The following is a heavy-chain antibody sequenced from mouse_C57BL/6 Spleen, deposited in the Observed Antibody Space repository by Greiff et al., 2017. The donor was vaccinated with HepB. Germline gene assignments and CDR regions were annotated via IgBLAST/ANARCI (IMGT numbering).Heavy chain of an antibody. D-gene: IGHD2-10*02. V-gene: IGHV1-53*01. Sequence: QVQLQQSGTELVKPGASVKLSCKASGYTFTSYWMHWVKQRPGQGLEWIGNINPSNGGTNYNEKFKSKATLTVDKSSSTAYMQLSSLTSEDSAVYYCAREGRAYGDYFDYWGQGTTLTVSS. CDR1: GYTFTSYW. CDR3: AREGRAYGDYFDY. J-gene: IGHJ2*01. CDR2: INPSNGGT.